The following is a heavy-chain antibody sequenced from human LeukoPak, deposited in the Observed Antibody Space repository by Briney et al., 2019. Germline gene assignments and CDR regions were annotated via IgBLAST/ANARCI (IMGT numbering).Heavy chain of an antibody. V-gene: IGHV3-30-3*01. CDR1: GFTFSSYA. Sequence: GGSLRLSCAASGFTFSSYAMHWARRAPGKGLEWVAVISYDGSNKYYADSVKGRFTISRDNSKNTLYLQMNSLRAEDTAVYYCARALYASGPSDAFDIWGQGTIVTVSS. CDR2: ISYDGSNK. CDR3: ARALYASGPSDAFDI. J-gene: IGHJ3*02. D-gene: IGHD5/OR15-5a*01.